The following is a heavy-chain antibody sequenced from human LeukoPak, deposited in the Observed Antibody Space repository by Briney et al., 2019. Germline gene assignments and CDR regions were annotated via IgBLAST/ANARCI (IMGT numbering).Heavy chain of an antibody. J-gene: IGHJ4*02. Sequence: ASVKVSCKVSGYTLTELSMHWVRQAPGKGLEWMGGFDPEDGETIYAQKFQGRVTMTEDTSTDTAYMELSSLRSEDTAVYYCATARPPGVLRYFDWLLPMGYFDYWGQGTLVTVSS. D-gene: IGHD3-9*01. V-gene: IGHV1-24*01. CDR2: FDPEDGET. CDR3: ATARPPGVLRYFDWLLPMGYFDY. CDR1: GYTLTELS.